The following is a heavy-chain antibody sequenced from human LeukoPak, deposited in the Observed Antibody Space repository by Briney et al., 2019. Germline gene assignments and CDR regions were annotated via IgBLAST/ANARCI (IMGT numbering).Heavy chain of an antibody. CDR3: ARAIAARRDPFDY. CDR1: GYSITTGHY. V-gene: IGHV4-38-2*02. Sequence: SETLSLTCTVSGYSITTGHYWGWIRQPPGQGLEWIASIFLGETTYYKPSLKSRLSISVDTSKNQFSLKLSSVTAADTAVYYCARAIAARRDPFDYWGQGTLVTVSS. J-gene: IGHJ4*02. CDR2: IFLGETT. D-gene: IGHD6-6*01.